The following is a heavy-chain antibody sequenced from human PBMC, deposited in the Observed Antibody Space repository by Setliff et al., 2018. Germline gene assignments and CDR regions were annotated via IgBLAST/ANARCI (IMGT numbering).Heavy chain of an antibody. CDR2: VYYSGTA. J-gene: IGHJ4*02. CDR1: DGSMTSGSYY. Sequence: SETLSLTCSVSDGSMTSGSYYWGWIRQPPGKGLEWIGSVYYSGTAYYNPSLKSRLYMSVDTSKNQFTLNVISVTAADTAVYYCARLSCSSNSCPFDYWVQGTLVTVSS. V-gene: IGHV4-39*06. CDR3: ARLSCSSNSCPFDY. D-gene: IGHD2-2*01.